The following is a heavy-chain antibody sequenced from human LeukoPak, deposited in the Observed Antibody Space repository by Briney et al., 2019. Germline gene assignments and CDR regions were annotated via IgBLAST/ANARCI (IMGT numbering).Heavy chain of an antibody. CDR1: GFTFSSYG. Sequence: GGSLRLSCAASGFTFSSYGMSWVRQAPGKGLEWVSYISSSSRYIYYADSVKGRFTISRDNSKNTLYLQMNSLRAEDTAVYYCARNQGTTMAKYYYYYMDVWGKGTTVIISS. CDR2: ISSSSRYI. V-gene: IGHV3-21*04. J-gene: IGHJ6*03. CDR3: ARNQGTTMAKYYYYYMDV. D-gene: IGHD1-1*01.